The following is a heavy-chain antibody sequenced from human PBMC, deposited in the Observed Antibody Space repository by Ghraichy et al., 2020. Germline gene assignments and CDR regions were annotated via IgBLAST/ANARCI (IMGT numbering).Heavy chain of an antibody. CDR3: ARADYGDYDSSYFDY. J-gene: IGHJ4*02. V-gene: IGHV1-69*06. CDR1: GGTFRTYT. Sequence: SLKVSCKASGGTFRTYTINWVRQAPGQGLEWMGGFIHVFGAPTYAQKFQGRVTITADKSTGTAYMELSSLRSEDTAMYYCARADYGDYDSSYFDYWGQGTRVTVSS. D-gene: IGHD4-17*01. CDR2: FIHVFGAP.